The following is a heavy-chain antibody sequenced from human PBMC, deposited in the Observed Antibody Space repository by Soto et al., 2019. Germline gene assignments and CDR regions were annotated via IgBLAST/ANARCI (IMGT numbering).Heavy chain of an antibody. D-gene: IGHD2-2*01. CDR2: IYYSGAT. CDR1: GASISNSY. CDR3: ARGRGVPAAMTPFDP. J-gene: IGHJ5*02. V-gene: IGHV4-59*12. Sequence: PSETLSLTCTVSGASISNSYWSWIRQPPGKGLESIGHIYYSGATNYNPSLKSRVTISVDTSKNQFSLKLSSVTAADTAVYYCARGRGVPAAMTPFDPRGQRTLVTVSS.